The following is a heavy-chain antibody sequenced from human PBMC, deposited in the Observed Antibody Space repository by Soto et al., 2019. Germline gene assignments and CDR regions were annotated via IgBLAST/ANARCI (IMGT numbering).Heavy chain of an antibody. CDR2: INPNSGGT. CDR1: GYTFTGYY. Sequence: QVQLVQSGAEVKKPGASVKVSCKASGYTFTGYYMHWVRQAPGQGLEWMGWINPNSGGTNYAQKFQGWVTMTRDTSISTAYMELSRLRSDDTAVYYCARGHSSGWLLTTTTTVLGHYYYYGMDVWGQGTTVTVSS. CDR3: ARGHSSGWLLTTTTTVLGHYYYYGMDV. J-gene: IGHJ6*02. D-gene: IGHD6-19*01. V-gene: IGHV1-2*04.